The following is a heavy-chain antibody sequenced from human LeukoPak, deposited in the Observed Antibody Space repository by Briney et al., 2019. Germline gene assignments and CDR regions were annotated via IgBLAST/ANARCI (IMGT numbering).Heavy chain of an antibody. CDR2: IKDDGSEK. J-gene: IGHJ4*02. CDR3: ARARIDY. CDR1: GFTFSSYW. D-gene: IGHD1-14*01. V-gene: IGHV3-7*04. Sequence: GGSLRLSCVGSGFTFSSYWMTWVRQAPGKGLEWVANIKDDGSEKYSVDSVKGRFTISRDNAKNLLHLQMSSLRAEDTAVYYCARARIDYWGQGTLVSVSS.